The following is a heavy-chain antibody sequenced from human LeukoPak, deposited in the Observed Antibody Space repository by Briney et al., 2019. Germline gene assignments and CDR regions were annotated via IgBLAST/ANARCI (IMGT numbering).Heavy chain of an antibody. CDR2: VYNSGTT. D-gene: IGHD3-22*01. Sequence: SETLSLTCTVSGGSVSSFYWSWLRQPPGKELEWIGNVYNSGTTNYNPSLKRRVTISVDTSKNLLSLQLRSVTAADTAVYYCASHRFASVVILDHWGQGALVTVSS. V-gene: IGHV4-59*08. J-gene: IGHJ4*02. CDR1: GGSVSSFY. CDR3: ASHRFASVVILDH.